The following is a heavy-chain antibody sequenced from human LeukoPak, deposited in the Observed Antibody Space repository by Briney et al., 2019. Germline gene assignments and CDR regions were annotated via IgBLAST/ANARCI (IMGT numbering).Heavy chain of an antibody. CDR2: ISPYTSDT. CDR3: GRDQGSRHYPRYFDL. CDR1: GYTFTAYG. V-gene: IGHV1-18*01. J-gene: IGHJ2*01. Sequence: GASVKVSCKASGYTFTAYGISWLRQAPGQRPEWLAWISPYTSDTKYAEALGGRLTVTRDTSTTTVFMQLRSLRSDDTALYFCGRDQGSRHYPRYFDLWGRGTLVTVAS. D-gene: IGHD3-3*01.